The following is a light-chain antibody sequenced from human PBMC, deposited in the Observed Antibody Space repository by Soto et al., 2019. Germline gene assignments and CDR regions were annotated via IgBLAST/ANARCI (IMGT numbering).Light chain of an antibody. CDR3: QSYDSSLSVNYV. Sequence: QSVLTQPPSVSGAPGQRVTISCTGSSSNIGAGYDVHWYQQLPGTAPKLLIYGNSNRPSGVPDRFSGSKSGTSASLAITGLQAEDEADYYCQSYDSSLSVNYVFGTGTKVTV. J-gene: IGLJ1*01. V-gene: IGLV1-40*01. CDR2: GNS. CDR1: SSNIGAGYD.